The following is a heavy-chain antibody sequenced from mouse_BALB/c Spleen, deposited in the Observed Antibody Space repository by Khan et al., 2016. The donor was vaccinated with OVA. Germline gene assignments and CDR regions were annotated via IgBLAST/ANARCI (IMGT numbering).Heavy chain of an antibody. Sequence: VQLQQSGPELMKPGASVKISCKASGYSFTTYYIHWVKQSHGKSLEWIGYIDPFNGSTTYNQKFKGKATLTVDKSSSTAYMHLSSLTSRDSAVYYCARHVASSWFDYWGQGTLVTVSA. D-gene: IGHD6-1*01. V-gene: IGHV1S135*01. CDR1: GYSFTTYY. J-gene: IGHJ3*01. CDR2: IDPFNGST. CDR3: ARHVASSWFDY.